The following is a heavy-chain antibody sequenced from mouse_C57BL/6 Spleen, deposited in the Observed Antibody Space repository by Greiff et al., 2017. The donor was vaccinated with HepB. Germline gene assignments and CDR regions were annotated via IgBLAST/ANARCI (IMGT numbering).Heavy chain of an antibody. CDR3: TRGTPDPWYFDV. Sequence: VQLKQSGAELVRPGASVKLSCTASGFNIKDYYMHWVKQRPEQGLEWIGRIDPEDGDTEYAPKFQGKATMTADTSSNTAYLQLSSLTSEDTAVYYCTRGTPDPWYFDVWGTGTTVTVSS. D-gene: IGHD2-14*01. V-gene: IGHV14-1*01. CDR1: GFNIKDYY. J-gene: IGHJ1*03. CDR2: IDPEDGDT.